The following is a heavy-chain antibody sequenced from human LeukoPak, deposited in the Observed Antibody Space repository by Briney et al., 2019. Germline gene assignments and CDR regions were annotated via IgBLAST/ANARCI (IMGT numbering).Heavy chain of an antibody. Sequence: ASVKVSCKASGGTCNAITWVRQAPGQGLEWMGRIIPILGIANYAQKFQGRVTITADKSTSTAYMELSSLRSEDTAVYYCATEEGDWGQGTLVTVSS. J-gene: IGHJ4*02. CDR3: ATEEGD. CDR2: IIPILGIA. V-gene: IGHV1-69*04. D-gene: IGHD3-16*01. CDR1: GGTCNA.